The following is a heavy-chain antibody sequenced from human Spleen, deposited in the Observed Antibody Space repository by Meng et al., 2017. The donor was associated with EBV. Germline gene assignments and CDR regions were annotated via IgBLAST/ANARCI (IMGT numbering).Heavy chain of an antibody. V-gene: IGHV1-18*01. CDR1: GYNFPKYG. CDR2: ISASAYGGGT. CDR3: ARTNALDS. J-gene: IGHJ4*02. Sequence: QCHVAQSRPEVKKPGASVKVSCEASGYNFPKYGIIWVRQAPGQGLEWMGSISASAYGGGTKYAQKFQGRVTMTADTSTATAYMELRSLTYDDTAVYYCARTNALDSWGQGTLVTVSS.